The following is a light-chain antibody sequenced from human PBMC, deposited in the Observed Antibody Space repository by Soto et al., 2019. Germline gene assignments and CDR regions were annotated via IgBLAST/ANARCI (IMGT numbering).Light chain of an antibody. CDR3: QQYGRSVT. V-gene: IGKV3-20*01. J-gene: IGKJ4*01. Sequence: EIVLTQSPDTLSLSPGERATLSCRASQSVTSNYLAWYQQKPGQAPRLLIYGASSRATGIPDRFSGSGSGTDFTLTIPRLEPEDIAVYHCQQYGRSVTFGGGTKVEIK. CDR1: QSVTSNY. CDR2: GAS.